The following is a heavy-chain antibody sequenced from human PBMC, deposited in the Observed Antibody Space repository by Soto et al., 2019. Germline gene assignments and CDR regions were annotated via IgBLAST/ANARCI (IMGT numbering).Heavy chain of an antibody. D-gene: IGHD6-19*01. CDR2: TYYRSKWYN. CDR3: ARAAYDSSGWYFYYYGMDV. Sequence: SPTLSLTCALSGDSVSSNSAAWNWIRQSPSRGLEWLGRTYYRSKWYNDYAVSVKIRITINPDTSKNQFSLQLNSVTPEDTAVYYCARAAYDSSGWYFYYYGMDVWGQGTTVTVSS. V-gene: IGHV6-1*01. CDR1: GDSVSSNSAA. J-gene: IGHJ6*02.